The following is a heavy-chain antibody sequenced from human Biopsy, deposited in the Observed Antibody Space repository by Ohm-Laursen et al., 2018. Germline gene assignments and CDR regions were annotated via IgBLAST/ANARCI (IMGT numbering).Heavy chain of an antibody. V-gene: IGHV4-31*03. CDR3: VREPKTGTAEGWYFDL. Sequence: TLSLTCSVSGASVKTSGYFWAWIRQRPRKGLEWIGYISYNDRTHYNPSLTSRLAISFDTSNNRISLQLRSVSVADTAVYYCVREPKTGTAEGWYFDLWGRGSPVTVPS. CDR1: GASVKTSGYF. J-gene: IGHJ2*01. D-gene: IGHD3-9*01. CDR2: ISYNDRT.